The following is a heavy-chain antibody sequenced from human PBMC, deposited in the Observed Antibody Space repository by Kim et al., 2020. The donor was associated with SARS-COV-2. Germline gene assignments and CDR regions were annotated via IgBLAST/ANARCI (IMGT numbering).Heavy chain of an antibody. Sequence: SETLSLTCTVSGGSISSSSYYWGWIRQPPGKGLEWIGSIYYSGSTYYNPSLKSRVTISVDTSKNQFSLKPSSVTAADTAVYYCARDGVWELGNDAFDIWGQGTMVIVSS. CDR1: GGSISSSSYY. CDR3: ARDGVWELGNDAFDI. CDR2: IYYSGST. V-gene: IGHV4-39*07. D-gene: IGHD1-26*01. J-gene: IGHJ3*02.